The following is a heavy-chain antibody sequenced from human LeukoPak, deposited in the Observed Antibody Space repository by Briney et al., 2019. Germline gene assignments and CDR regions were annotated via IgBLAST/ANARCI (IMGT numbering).Heavy chain of an antibody. J-gene: IGHJ4*02. CDR3: AKDYGPLSSY. V-gene: IGHV3-21*04. D-gene: IGHD4-17*01. CDR2: ISSSSAYI. Sequence: GGSLRLSCAASGFTFSSYSMSWVRQAPGKGLEWVSSISSSSAYINYADSVKGRFTISRDNSKNTLYLQMNSLRAEDTAVYYCAKDYGPLSSYWGQGILVTVSS. CDR1: GFTFSSYS.